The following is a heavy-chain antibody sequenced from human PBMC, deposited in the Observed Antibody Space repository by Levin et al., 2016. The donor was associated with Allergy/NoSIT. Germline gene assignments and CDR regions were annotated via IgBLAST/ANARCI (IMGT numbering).Heavy chain of an antibody. CDR3: ARGLRYRSDWERSDYYGMDV. J-gene: IGHJ6*02. V-gene: IGHV4-34*01. D-gene: IGHD2-21*02. CDR2: INQSGGT. Sequence: WIRQPPGKGLEWIGDINQSGGTNYNPSLKSRVTTSVDTSRNQFSLKVSSVTAADTAIYYCARGLRYRSDWERSDYYGMDVWGQGITVTVSS.